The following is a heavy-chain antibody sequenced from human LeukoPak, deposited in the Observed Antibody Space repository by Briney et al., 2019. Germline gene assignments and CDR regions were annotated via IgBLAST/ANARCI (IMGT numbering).Heavy chain of an antibody. Sequence: GGSLRLSCAASGFTFSSYAMNWVRQAPGKGLEWVSGISSSGGSTNYADSEKGRFTISRDNSKNALYLQMNSLRAEDTAVYYCAKEGDFWSGYHYSFDYWGQGTLVTVSS. D-gene: IGHD3-3*01. CDR3: AKEGDFWSGYHYSFDY. CDR2: ISSSGGST. CDR1: GFTFSSYA. V-gene: IGHV3-23*01. J-gene: IGHJ4*02.